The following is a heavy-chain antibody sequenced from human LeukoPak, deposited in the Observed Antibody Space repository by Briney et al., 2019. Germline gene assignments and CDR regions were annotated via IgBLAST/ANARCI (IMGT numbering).Heavy chain of an antibody. D-gene: IGHD1-26*01. J-gene: IGHJ4*02. CDR3: ARDRGIVGATIGDY. CDR1: GYTFTSYG. V-gene: IGHV1-18*01. CDR2: ISAYNGNT. Sequence: GASVKVSCKASGYTFTSYGISWVRQAPGQGLEWMGWISAYNGNTNYAQKLRGRVTMTTDTSTSTAYMELRSLRSDDTAVYYCARDRGIVGATIGDYWGQGTLVTVSS.